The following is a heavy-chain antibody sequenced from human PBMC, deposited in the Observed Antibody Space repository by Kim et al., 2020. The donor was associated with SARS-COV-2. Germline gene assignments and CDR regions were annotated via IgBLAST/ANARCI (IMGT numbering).Heavy chain of an antibody. V-gene: IGHV4-59*01. D-gene: IGHD2-8*01. CDR2: IYYSGST. CDR3: ARVAGYCTNGVCHKYYFDY. Sequence: SETLSLTCTVSGGSISSYYWSWIRQPPGKGLEWIGYIYYSGSTNYNPSLKSRVTISVDTSKNQFSLKLSSVTAADTAVYYCARVAGYCTNGVCHKYYFDYWGQGTLVTVSS. CDR1: GGSISSYY. J-gene: IGHJ4*02.